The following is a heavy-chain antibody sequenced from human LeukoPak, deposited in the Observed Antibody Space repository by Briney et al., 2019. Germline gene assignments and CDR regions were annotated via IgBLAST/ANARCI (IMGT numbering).Heavy chain of an antibody. CDR3: ARDHPAAGGFFDY. J-gene: IGHJ4*02. D-gene: IGHD2-15*01. CDR1: GFTFSSYW. Sequence: TGGSLRLSCTASGFTFSSYWMSWVRQAPGKGLEWVANIRQDGSEKYYVDSVKGRFTISRDNAKNSLYLQMNSLRAEDTAVYYCARDHPAAGGFFDYWGQGTLVTVSS. CDR2: IRQDGSEK. V-gene: IGHV3-7*01.